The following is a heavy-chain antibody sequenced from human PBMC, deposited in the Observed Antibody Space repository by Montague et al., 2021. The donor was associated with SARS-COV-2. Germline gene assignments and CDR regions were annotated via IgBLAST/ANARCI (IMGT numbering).Heavy chain of an antibody. V-gene: IGHV4-61*02. D-gene: IGHD3-22*01. CDR3: ARDRPADYYDGSGYHSYKYGMDV. CDR2: IYTSGIS. Sequence: TLFLTCTVSGGSVSSSSYYWGWIRQPAGKGLEWIGRIYTSGISNYNPSLKSRVTISVDTSKNQFSLKLSSVTAADTAVYYCARDRPADYYDGSGYHSYKYGMDVWGQGTTVTVSS. CDR1: GGSVSSSSYY. J-gene: IGHJ6*02.